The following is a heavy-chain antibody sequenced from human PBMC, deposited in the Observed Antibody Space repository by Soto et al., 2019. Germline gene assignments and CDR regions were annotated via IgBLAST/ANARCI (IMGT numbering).Heavy chain of an antibody. Sequence: QITLKESGPTLVKPTQTLTLTCTFSGFSLSTTGMGVVWIRQPPGKALECLALIYWDGEKSYRSYLKSQLTITKGTSKNQVVLTMTNMDHVCTATYYCAHRPWYAFEPWGQGILVTVSS. CDR3: AHRPWYAFEP. V-gene: IGHV2-5*02. D-gene: IGHD6-13*01. CDR1: GFSLSTTGMG. CDR2: IYWDGEK. J-gene: IGHJ5*02.